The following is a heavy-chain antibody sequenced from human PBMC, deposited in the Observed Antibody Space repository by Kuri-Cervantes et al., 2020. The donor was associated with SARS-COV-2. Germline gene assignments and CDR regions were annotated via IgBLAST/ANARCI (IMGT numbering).Heavy chain of an antibody. CDR2: IWYDGSNK. V-gene: IGHV3-33*08. Sequence: GESLKISCAASGFTFSSYAMHWVRQAPGKGLEWVAVIWYDGSNKYYADSVKGRFTISRDNSKNTLYLQMNSLRAEDTAVYYCARIPYSYGSPFDYYGMDVWGQGTTVTVSS. J-gene: IGHJ6*02. CDR1: GFTFSSYA. CDR3: ARIPYSYGSPFDYYGMDV. D-gene: IGHD5-18*01.